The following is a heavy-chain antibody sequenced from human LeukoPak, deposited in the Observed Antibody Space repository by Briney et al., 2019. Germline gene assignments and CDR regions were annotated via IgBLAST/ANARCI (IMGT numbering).Heavy chain of an antibody. CDR2: ISYDGSNK. Sequence: GGSLRLSCAASGFTFSSYAMHWVRQAPGKGLEWVAVISYDGSNKYYADSVKGRFTISRDNSKNTLYPQMNSLRAEDTAVYYCASFGVVRPSLGNSGRFDPWGQGTLVTVSS. D-gene: IGHD4-23*01. CDR1: GFTFSSYA. J-gene: IGHJ5*02. V-gene: IGHV3-30-3*01. CDR3: ASFGVVRPSLGNSGRFDP.